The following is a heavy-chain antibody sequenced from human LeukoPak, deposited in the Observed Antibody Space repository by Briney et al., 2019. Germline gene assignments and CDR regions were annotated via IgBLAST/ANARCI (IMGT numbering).Heavy chain of an antibody. J-gene: IGHJ6*03. V-gene: IGHV3-23*01. CDR1: GFTFSSYG. CDR3: AKSRYSSEAFYYYYMDV. D-gene: IGHD6-25*01. CDR2: ISGSGGST. Sequence: GGSLRLSCAASGFTFSSYGMHWVRQAPGKGLEWVSAISGSGGSTYYADSVKGRFTISRDNSKNTLYLQMNSLRAEDTAVYYCAKSRYSSEAFYYYYMDVWGKGTTVTVSS.